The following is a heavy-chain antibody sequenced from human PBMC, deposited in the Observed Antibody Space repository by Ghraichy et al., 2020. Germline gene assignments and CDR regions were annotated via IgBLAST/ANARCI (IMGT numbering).Heavy chain of an antibody. CDR1: GYTFTDYY. V-gene: IGHV1-2*02. Sequence: ASVKVSCKASGYTFTDYYMHWVRQAPGQGLEWMGWINPTNGGTYSAQKFQGRVTMTRDTSITTAFMELTRLTSDDTAVYYCAREAQYLHYWGQGTLVTVSS. CDR2: INPTNGGT. J-gene: IGHJ4*02. CDR3: AREAQYLHY.